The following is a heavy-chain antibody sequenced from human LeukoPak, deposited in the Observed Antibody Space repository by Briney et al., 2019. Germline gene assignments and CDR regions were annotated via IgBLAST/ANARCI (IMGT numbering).Heavy chain of an antibody. CDR1: GFTFTTYG. V-gene: IGHV3-23*01. J-gene: IGHJ1*01. CDR2: ISGSGGST. D-gene: IGHD1-26*01. Sequence: GGSLRLSCSASGFTFTTYGMNWVRQAPGKGLEWVSAISGSGGSTYYADSVKGRFTISRDNSKNTLYLQMNSLRAEDTAVYYCAKAEEVGATSAEYFQHWGQGTLVTVSS. CDR3: AKAEEVGATSAEYFQH.